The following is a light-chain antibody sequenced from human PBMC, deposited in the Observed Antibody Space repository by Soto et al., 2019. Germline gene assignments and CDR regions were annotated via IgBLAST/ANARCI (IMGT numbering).Light chain of an antibody. CDR1: QSVSSY. J-gene: IGKJ4*01. CDR2: DAS. V-gene: IGKV3-11*01. CDR3: QHRRDWPLT. Sequence: EIVLTQSPATLSLSPGERATLSCRASQSVSSYLAWYQQKPGQAPRLLISDASNRATGIPARFSGSGSGTDFTLTVSDLEPEDFAVYYCQHRRDWPLTFGGGTKVEI.